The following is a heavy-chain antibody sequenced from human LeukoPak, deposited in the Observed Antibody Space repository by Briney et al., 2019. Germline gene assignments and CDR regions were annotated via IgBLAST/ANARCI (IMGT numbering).Heavy chain of an antibody. V-gene: IGHV3-21*01. D-gene: IGHD4-17*01. CDR2: VSSSSRFI. Sequence: GGSLRLSCAASGFTFSSYSMNWVRQAPGKGLEWVSCVSSSSRFIYYVDSVKGRFTISRDNAKNSLYLQMNSLRAEDTAVYYCARGGDYGDYNIDYWGQGTLVTVSS. J-gene: IGHJ4*02. CDR3: ARGGDYGDYNIDY. CDR1: GFTFSSYS.